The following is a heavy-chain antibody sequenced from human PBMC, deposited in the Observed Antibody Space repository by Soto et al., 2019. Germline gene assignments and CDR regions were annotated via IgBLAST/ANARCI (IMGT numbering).Heavy chain of an antibody. D-gene: IGHD2-21*02. J-gene: IGHJ5*02. CDR3: ARHPSDFWFDP. CDR2: IYYSGST. CDR1: VGSTSSSSSF. V-gene: IGHV4-39*01. Sequence: TSETLSLTCSVSVGSTSSSSSFWGWIRQPPGKGLEWIGSIYYSGSTYYNPSLKSRVTVSVDTSKNQFSLKLSSVTAADTAVYYCARHPSDFWFDPWGQGTLVTVSS.